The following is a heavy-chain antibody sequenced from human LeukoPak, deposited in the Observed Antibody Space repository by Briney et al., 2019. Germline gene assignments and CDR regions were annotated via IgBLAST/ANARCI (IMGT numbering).Heavy chain of an antibody. CDR2: THYSGST. CDR3: ARGDMMLRGVIDEIDP. V-gene: IGHV4-59*01. J-gene: IGHJ5*02. Sequence: SETLSLTCTVSGGSISTYYWMWIRQPPGKGLEWIGSTHYSGSTNYNPSLKSRVTMSVDTSKNLFSLKLSSVTAADTAVYYCARGDMMLRGVIDEIDPWGQGTLVTVSS. D-gene: IGHD3-10*01. CDR1: GGSISTYY.